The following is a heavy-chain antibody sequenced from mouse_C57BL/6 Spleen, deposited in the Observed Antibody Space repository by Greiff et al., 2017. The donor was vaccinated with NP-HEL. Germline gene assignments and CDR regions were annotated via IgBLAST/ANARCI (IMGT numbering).Heavy chain of an antibody. CDR3: ARGGGSSYVYAMDY. Sequence: QVQLKQSGAELVRPGTSVKVSCKASGYAFTNYLIEWVKQRPGQGLEWIGVINPGSGGTNYNEKFKGKATLTADKSSSTAYMQLSSLTSEDSAVYFCARGGGSSYVYAMDYWGQGTSVTVSS. CDR1: GYAFTNYL. J-gene: IGHJ4*01. V-gene: IGHV1-54*01. CDR2: INPGSGGT. D-gene: IGHD1-1*01.